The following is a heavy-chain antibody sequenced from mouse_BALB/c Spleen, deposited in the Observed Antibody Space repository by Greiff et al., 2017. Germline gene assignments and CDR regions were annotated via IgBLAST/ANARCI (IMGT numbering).Heavy chain of an antibody. CDR3: AREGRMDY. D-gene: IGHD3-3*01. Sequence: VQLQQSGAELARPGASVKLSCKASGYTFTSYWMQWVKQRPGQGLEWIGAIYPGDGDTRYTQKFKGKATLTADKSSSTAYMQLSSLASEDSAVYYCAREGRMDYWGQGTSVTVSS. J-gene: IGHJ4*01. CDR2: IYPGDGDT. CDR1: GYTFTSYW. V-gene: IGHV1-87*01.